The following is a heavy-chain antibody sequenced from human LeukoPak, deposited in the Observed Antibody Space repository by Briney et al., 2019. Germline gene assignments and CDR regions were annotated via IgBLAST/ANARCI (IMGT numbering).Heavy chain of an antibody. CDR3: ARVAAAGFAYDKFDP. J-gene: IGHJ5*02. D-gene: IGHD6-13*01. CDR1: GYTFTSYY. CDR2: INPSGAST. V-gene: IGHV1-46*01. Sequence: ASVKVSCKASGYTFTSYYMHWVRQAPGQGLEWMGIINPSGASTSCAQKFQGRVNMTRDTSTNTVYMELGSLRSEDTAVYYCARVAAAGFAYDKFDPWGQGTLVTVSS.